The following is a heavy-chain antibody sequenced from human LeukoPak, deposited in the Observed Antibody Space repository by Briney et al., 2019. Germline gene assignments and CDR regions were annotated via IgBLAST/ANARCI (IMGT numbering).Heavy chain of an antibody. CDR3: ARENYGSGRNNWFDP. J-gene: IGHJ5*02. Sequence: GGSLRLSCAASGFTVSSNYMSWVRQAPGKGLEWVSVIYSGGSTYYADSVKGRFTISRDNSKNTLYLQMNSLRAEDTAVYYCARENYGSGRNNWFDPWGQGTLVTVSS. CDR2: IYSGGST. D-gene: IGHD3-10*01. CDR1: GFTVSSNY. V-gene: IGHV3-53*01.